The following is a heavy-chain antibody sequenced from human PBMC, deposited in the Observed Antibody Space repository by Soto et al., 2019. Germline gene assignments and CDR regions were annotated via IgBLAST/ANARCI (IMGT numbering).Heavy chain of an antibody. V-gene: IGHV4-4*02. D-gene: IGHD3-22*01. J-gene: IGHJ4*02. CDR2: IHHSGNT. CDR1: GVSIINSHW. CDR3: ARDVGNYYDSSPAGEFDF. Sequence: QVQLQESGPGLVKTSETLSLTCAVSGVSIINSHWWSWVRQPPGKGLDWIGEIHHSGNTKYNPSLKCRVTISVDKANHQFSLRLNSVTAADTAVYYCARDVGNYYDSSPAGEFDFWGQGTLVTVSS.